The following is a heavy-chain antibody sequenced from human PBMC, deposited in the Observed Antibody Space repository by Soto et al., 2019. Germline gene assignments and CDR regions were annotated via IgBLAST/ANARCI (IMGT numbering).Heavy chain of an antibody. CDR1: RGSLSSYY. CDR2: IYYSGST. V-gene: IGHV4-59*08. Sequence: SETLSLTCTPSRGSLSSYYWSWNRQSPGKGLEWIGFIYYSGSTKYKPSLKSRVTISVDTSKNQFSLKVSSAIAADTAVYYCARHSNRNYGLYYFDYWGLGALVTVSS. CDR3: ARHSNRNYGLYYFDY. J-gene: IGHJ4*02. D-gene: IGHD4-4*01.